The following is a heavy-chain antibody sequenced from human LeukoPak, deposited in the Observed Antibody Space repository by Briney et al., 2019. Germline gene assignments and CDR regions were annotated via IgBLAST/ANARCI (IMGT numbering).Heavy chain of an antibody. CDR1: GFTFSSYA. D-gene: IGHD3-22*01. CDR2: ISGSSDST. Sequence: GGSLRLSCAASGFTFSSYAMSWVRQAPGKGLEWVSAISGSSDSTYYADSVKGRFTISRDNSKNTLYLQMDSLRAEDTAVYYCAKLTNYDSSGFDPWGQGTLVTVSS. V-gene: IGHV3-23*01. J-gene: IGHJ5*02. CDR3: AKLTNYDSSGFDP.